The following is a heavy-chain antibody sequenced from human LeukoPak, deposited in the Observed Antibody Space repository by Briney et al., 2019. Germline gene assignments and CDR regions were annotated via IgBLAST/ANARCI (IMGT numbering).Heavy chain of an antibody. D-gene: IGHD3-3*01. Sequence: PGRSLRLLCAASGFPFSSYGMHWVRQASGKGLEWVAVIWYDGSNKYYADSVKRRFTIPRENSKHTLHLQMQRRIAEDTAVYYCARDRLYHDFCSGYYPYYYYFMDGGGKGTSVTVSS. CDR3: ARDRLYHDFCSGYYPYYYYFMDG. J-gene: IGHJ6*03. CDR2: IWYDGSNK. V-gene: IGHV3-33*01. CDR1: GFPFSSYG.